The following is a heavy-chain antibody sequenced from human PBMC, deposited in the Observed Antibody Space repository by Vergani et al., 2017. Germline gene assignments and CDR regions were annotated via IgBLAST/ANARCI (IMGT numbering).Heavy chain of an antibody. D-gene: IGHD1-1*01. CDR1: GGSISSSSYY. V-gene: IGHV4-39*01. J-gene: IGHJ5*02. Sequence: QLQLQESGPGLVKPSETLSLTCTVSGGSISSSSYYWGWIRQPPGKGLEWIGSIYYSWSTYYNPSLKSRVTISVYTSKNQFSLKLSSVSAADTAVYYCARRAGTYNWLDPWGQGTLVTGSS. CDR2: IYYSWST. CDR3: ARRAGTYNWLDP.